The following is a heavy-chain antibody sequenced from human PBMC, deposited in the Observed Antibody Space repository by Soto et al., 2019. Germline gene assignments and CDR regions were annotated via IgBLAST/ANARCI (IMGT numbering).Heavy chain of an antibody. CDR2: ISAYNGNT. Sequence: QVPLVQSGAEVKKPGASVKVSCKASGYTSTSYGISWVRQAPGQGLEWMGWISAYNGNTNYAQKLQGRVTMTTDTSTSTAYMELRSLRSDDTAVYYCARGSEGVVPAAIGVYWGQGTLVTVSS. V-gene: IGHV1-18*01. CDR3: ARGSEGVVPAAIGVY. D-gene: IGHD2-2*01. CDR1: GYTSTSYG. J-gene: IGHJ4*02.